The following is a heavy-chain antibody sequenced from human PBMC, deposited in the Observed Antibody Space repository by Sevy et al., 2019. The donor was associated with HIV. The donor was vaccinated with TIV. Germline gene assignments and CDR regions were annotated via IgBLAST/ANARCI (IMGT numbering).Heavy chain of an antibody. CDR1: GFTFSSYV. CDR3: AKEYSSGYS. V-gene: IGHV3-23*01. J-gene: IGHJ5*02. Sequence: GGSLRLSCAASGFTFSSYVLSWVRQAPGKGLEWVSTISGSGGSTYYAVSVKGRFSISRDNSKNTMYLEMNSLRAEDTAVYYCAKEYSSGYSWGQGTLVTVSS. CDR2: ISGSGGST. D-gene: IGHD3-22*01.